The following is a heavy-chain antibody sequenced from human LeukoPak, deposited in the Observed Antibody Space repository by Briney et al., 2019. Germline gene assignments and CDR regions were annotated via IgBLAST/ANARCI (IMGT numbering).Heavy chain of an antibody. CDR2: ISYDGSNK. CDR1: GFTFSSYA. J-gene: IGHJ4*02. V-gene: IGHV3-30-3*01. CDR3: ARIPPGRICSGGSCYSDVY. Sequence: QSGGSLRLSCAASGFTFSSYAMHWVRQAPGKGLEWVAVISYDGSNKYYADSVKGRFTISRDNSKNTLYLQMSSLRAEDTAVYYCARIPPGRICSGGSCYSDVYWGQGTLVTVSS. D-gene: IGHD2-15*01.